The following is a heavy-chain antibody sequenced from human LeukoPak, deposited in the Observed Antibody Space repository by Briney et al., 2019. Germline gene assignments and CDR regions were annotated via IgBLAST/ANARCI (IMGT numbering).Heavy chain of an antibody. CDR2: ISAYNGNT. V-gene: IGHV1-18*01. J-gene: IGHJ6*02. Sequence: GASVKVSRKASGYTFTSYGISWVRQAPGQGLEWMGWISAYNGNTNYAQKLQGRVTMTTDTSTSTAYMELRSLRSDDTAVYYCARDQVVVVPAAPYYYGMDVWGQGTTVTVSS. CDR3: ARDQVVVVPAAPYYYGMDV. D-gene: IGHD2-2*01. CDR1: GYTFTSYG.